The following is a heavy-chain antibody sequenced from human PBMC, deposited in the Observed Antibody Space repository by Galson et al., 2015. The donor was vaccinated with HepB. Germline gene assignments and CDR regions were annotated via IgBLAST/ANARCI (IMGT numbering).Heavy chain of an antibody. CDR1: GFTFRNSW. CDR3: TSPSYWWYFDL. Sequence: SLRLSCAASGFTFRNSWMSWVRQAPGKGLEWVGGIKSKTDGGTTDYAAPVKGRFTISRDDSKHTLYLQMNSLNTEDTAVYYCTSPSYWWYFDLWGRGTLVTVSS. V-gene: IGHV3-15*01. D-gene: IGHD2-15*01. J-gene: IGHJ2*01. CDR2: IKSKTDGGTT.